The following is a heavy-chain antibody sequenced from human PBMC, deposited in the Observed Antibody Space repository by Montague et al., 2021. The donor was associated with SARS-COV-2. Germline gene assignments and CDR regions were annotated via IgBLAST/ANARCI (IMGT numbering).Heavy chain of an antibody. CDR3: IRETCSGANCFLDY. V-gene: IGHV3-9*01. CDR1: GFSVGDHA. Sequence: SLRLSCAASGFSVGDHAMYWVRQGPGKGLEWAAGISWNSASKGHXDAVKGRFTISKDISKNSLLLTMNSLRVEDTALYYCIRETCSGANCFLDYWGQGTLVTVSS. D-gene: IGHD2-2*01. J-gene: IGHJ4*02. CDR2: ISWNSASK.